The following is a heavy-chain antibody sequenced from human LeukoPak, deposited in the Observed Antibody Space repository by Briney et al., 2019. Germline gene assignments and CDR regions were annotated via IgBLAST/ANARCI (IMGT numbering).Heavy chain of an antibody. CDR2: IIPIFGTA. V-gene: IGHV1-69*05. J-gene: IGHJ4*02. CDR1: GGTFSSYA. D-gene: IGHD5-18*01. CDR3: ARLGGYSYGYEY. Sequence: ASVKVSCKASGGTFSSYAISWVRQAPGQGLEWMGGIIPIFGTANYAQKFQGRVTITTDESTSTAYMELSSLRSEDTVVYYCARLGGYSYGYEYWGQGTLVTVSS.